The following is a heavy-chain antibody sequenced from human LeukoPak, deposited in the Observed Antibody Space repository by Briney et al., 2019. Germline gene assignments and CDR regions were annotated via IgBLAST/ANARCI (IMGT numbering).Heavy chain of an antibody. CDR1: GGSISSGGYY. D-gene: IGHD3-22*01. CDR3: ARDSSSYYDSSGYYYLDY. V-gene: IGHV4-31*03. J-gene: IGHJ4*02. Sequence: TSETLSLTCTVSGGSISSGGYYWNWIRQHPGKGLEWIGYIYYSGSTYYNPSLKSRVTISVDTSKNQFSLKLSSVTAADTAVYYCARDSSSYYDSSGYYYLDYWGQGTLVTVSS. CDR2: IYYSGST.